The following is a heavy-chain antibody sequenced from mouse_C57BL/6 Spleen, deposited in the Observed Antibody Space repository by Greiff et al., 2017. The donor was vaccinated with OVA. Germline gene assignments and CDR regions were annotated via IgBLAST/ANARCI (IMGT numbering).Heavy chain of an antibody. CDR3: QTAQAHYYAMDY. V-gene: IGHV1-59*01. CDR1: GYTFTSYW. J-gene: IGHJ4*01. CDR2: IDPSDSYT. D-gene: IGHD3-2*02. Sequence: VKLQQPGAELVRPGTSVKLSCKASGYTFTSYWMHWVKQRPGQGLEWIGVIDPSDSYTNYNQKFKGKATLTVDTSSSTAYMQLSSLTSEDSAVYYCQTAQAHYYAMDYWGQGTSVTVSS.